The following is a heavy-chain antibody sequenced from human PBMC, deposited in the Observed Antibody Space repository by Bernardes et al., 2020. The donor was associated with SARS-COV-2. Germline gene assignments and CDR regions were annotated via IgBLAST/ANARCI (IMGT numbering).Heavy chain of an antibody. CDR1: GFAISTYW. J-gene: IGHJ3*01. V-gene: IGHV3-7*03. D-gene: IGHD2-15*01. Sequence: GSLRLSCAASGFAISTYWMNWVRQAPGKGLEWVANIRQDGSERHHVDSVRGRFTISRDNSKNSLYLQMDSLRAEDTAVYYCARDTSATCGLDVWGQGTMVTVSS. CDR3: ARDTSATCGLDV. CDR2: IRQDGSER.